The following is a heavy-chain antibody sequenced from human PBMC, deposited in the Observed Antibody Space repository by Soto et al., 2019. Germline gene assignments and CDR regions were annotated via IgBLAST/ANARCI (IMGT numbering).Heavy chain of an antibody. V-gene: IGHV4-61*01. Sequence: KTSETLSLTCTVSGGSVISGSYYWSWIRQPPGKGLEWIGYIYYSGSTNYNPSLKSRVTISVDTSKNQFSLKLSSVTAADTAVYYCARDPGLRSFDYWGQGTLVTVSS. CDR2: IYYSGST. CDR3: ARDPGLRSFDY. D-gene: IGHD3-10*01. J-gene: IGHJ4*02. CDR1: GGSVISGSYY.